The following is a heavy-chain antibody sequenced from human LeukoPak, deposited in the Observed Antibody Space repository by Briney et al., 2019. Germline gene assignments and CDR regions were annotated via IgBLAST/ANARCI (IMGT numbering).Heavy chain of an antibody. CDR2: IIASFGTA. D-gene: IGHD2-2*01. CDR1: GGTLSRYA. J-gene: IGHJ5*02. Sequence: EASVKVSCKASGGTLSRYAISWVRQAPGQGLEWMGGIIASFGTANYAQKFQGRVTISADESSGTAYMELSSLRSEDTAVYYCARVVTPRYCSSTSCYWKGWFDPWGQGTLVTVSS. V-gene: IGHV1-69*13. CDR3: ARVVTPRYCSSTSCYWKGWFDP.